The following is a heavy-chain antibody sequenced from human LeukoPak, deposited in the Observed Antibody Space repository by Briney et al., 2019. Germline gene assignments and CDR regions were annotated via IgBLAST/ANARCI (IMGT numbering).Heavy chain of an antibody. CDR1: GYTFTSYG. Sequence: ASVKVSCKASGYTFTSYGISWVRQAPGQGLEWMGWISAYNGNTNYAQKLQGRVTMTTDTSTSTAYMELRSLRSEDTAVYYCARGGTTGTFSDWFDPWGQGTLVTVSS. CDR2: ISAYNGNT. D-gene: IGHD1-1*01. V-gene: IGHV1-18*01. CDR3: ARGGTTGTFSDWFDP. J-gene: IGHJ5*02.